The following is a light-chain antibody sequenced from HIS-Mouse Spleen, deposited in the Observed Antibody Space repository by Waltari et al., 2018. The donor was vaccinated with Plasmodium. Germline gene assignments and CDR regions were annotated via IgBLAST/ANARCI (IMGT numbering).Light chain of an antibody. CDR3: CSYAGSSTV. V-gene: IGLV2-23*01. Sequence: QSALTQPASVSGSPGQSIPLSCTGTSSDVGSYNLVSWYQQHPGKAPKLMIYEGSKRPSGVSNRFSGSKSGNTASLTISGLQAEDEADYYCCSYAGSSTVFGGGTKLTVL. J-gene: IGLJ2*01. CDR2: EGS. CDR1: SSDVGSYNL.